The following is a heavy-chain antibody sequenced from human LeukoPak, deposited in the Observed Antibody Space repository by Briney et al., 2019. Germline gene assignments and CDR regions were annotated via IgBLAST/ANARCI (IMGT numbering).Heavy chain of an antibody. D-gene: IGHD6-19*01. CDR3: ATDPTVAGTSEYFQH. CDR2: ISGSGGST. Sequence: GGSLRLSCGASGFTFSSYAMSWVRQAPGKGLEWVSVISGSGGSTCYADSVKGRCTISRDNSKNTLYLEMNRLRAEDTAVYYCATDPTVAGTSEYFQHWGQGTLVTVSS. J-gene: IGHJ1*01. CDR1: GFTFSSYA. V-gene: IGHV3-23*01.